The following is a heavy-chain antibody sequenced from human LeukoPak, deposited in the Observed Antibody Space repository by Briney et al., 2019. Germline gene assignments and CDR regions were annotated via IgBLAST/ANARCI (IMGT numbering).Heavy chain of an antibody. CDR1: GFTFSNYA. CDR3: ARDRSGGNYAPFEY. V-gene: IGHV3-23*01. Sequence: GGSLRLSCAASGFTFSNYAISWVRQAPGKGLEWVLAISAAGGSTYYADSVKGRFTFSRDNAKNTLYVQMSSLSGEDTAVYYCARDRSGGNYAPFEYWGQGTLVTVSS. CDR2: ISAAGGST. J-gene: IGHJ4*02. D-gene: IGHD1-26*01.